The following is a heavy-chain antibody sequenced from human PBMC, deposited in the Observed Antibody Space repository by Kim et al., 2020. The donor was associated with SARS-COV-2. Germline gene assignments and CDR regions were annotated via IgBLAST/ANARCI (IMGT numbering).Heavy chain of an antibody. CDR1: GYTFTNYH. CDR2: INPGGSSI. Sequence: ASVKVSCKASGYTFTNYHIHWLRQAPGQRLEWMGIINPGGSSITYAQNFQGRVTMTTDTSSSTAYMELNRLASEDTAIYYCARVMIRGVIGWYFDLWGRG. CDR3: ARVMIRGVIGWYFDL. J-gene: IGHJ2*01. V-gene: IGHV1-46*01. D-gene: IGHD3-10*01.